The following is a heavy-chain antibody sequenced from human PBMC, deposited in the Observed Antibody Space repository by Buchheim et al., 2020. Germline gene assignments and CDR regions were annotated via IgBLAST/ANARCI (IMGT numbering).Heavy chain of an antibody. V-gene: IGHV3-7*01. Sequence: EVQLVESGGGLVQPGGSLRLSCAASGFSFSRYWMSWVRQAPGKGLEWVANIKEDGSEKCHVDSVKGRFTISIDKAKNYMFLQMNSLRVEDTAIYYCAREYYGTNEFDYWGQGTL. CDR1: GFSFSRYW. J-gene: IGHJ4*02. CDR2: IKEDGSEK. D-gene: IGHD3-10*01. CDR3: AREYYGTNEFDY.